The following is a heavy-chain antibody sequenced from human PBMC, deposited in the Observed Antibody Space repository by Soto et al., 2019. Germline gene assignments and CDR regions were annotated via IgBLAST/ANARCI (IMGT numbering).Heavy chain of an antibody. CDR2: IYYSGST. CDR3: ASRSTRGSYYAPHFDY. Sequence: SETLSLTCTVSGGSISSGGYYWSWIRQHPGKGLEWIGYIYYSGSTYYNPSLKSRVTISVDTSKNQFSLKLSSVTAADTAVYYCASRSTRGSYYAPHFDYWGQGTLVTVSS. V-gene: IGHV4-31*03. J-gene: IGHJ4*02. CDR1: GGSISSGGYY. D-gene: IGHD1-26*01.